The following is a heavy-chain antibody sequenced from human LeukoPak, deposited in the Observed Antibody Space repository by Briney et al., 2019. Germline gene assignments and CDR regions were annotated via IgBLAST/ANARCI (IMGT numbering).Heavy chain of an antibody. CDR2: INPNSGGT. J-gene: IGHJ4*02. V-gene: IGHV1-2*02. CDR3: VREEGYCSGTSCSAPFDY. D-gene: IGHD2-2*01. Sequence: GASVKVSCKASGYTFTGYYMHWVRQAPGQGLEWMGWINPNSGGTNYAQKFQGRVTMTRDTSISTAYMELSRLRSDDTAVYYCVREEGYCSGTSCSAPFDYWGQGTLVTVSS. CDR1: GYTFTGYY.